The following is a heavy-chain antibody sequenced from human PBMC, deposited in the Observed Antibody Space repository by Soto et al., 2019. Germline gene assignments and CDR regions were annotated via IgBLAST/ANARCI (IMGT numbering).Heavy chain of an antibody. CDR3: ASPVGKQQLVLVGLYYYYGMDV. CDR2: IIPIFGTA. D-gene: IGHD6-13*01. J-gene: IGHJ6*02. V-gene: IGHV1-69*06. Sequence: SVKVSCKASGGTFSSYAISWVRQAPGQGLEWMGGIIPIFGTANYAQKFQGRVTIAADKSTSTAYMELSSLRSEDTAVYYCASPVGKQQLVLVGLYYYYGMDVWGQGTTVTVSS. CDR1: GGTFSSYA.